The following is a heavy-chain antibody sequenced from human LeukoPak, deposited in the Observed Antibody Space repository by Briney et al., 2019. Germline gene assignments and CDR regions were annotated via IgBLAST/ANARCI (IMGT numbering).Heavy chain of an antibody. CDR3: ARGLTDMDTANY. D-gene: IGHD5-18*01. CDR2: IYTGGST. V-gene: IGHV3-53*01. J-gene: IGHJ4*02. Sequence: GGSLRLSCAASGFTFSSNYMSWVRQAPGKGLEWVSVIYTGGSTFYSDSVKGRFTISRDNSKNILYLQMNSLRAEDTAVYYCARGLTDMDTANYWGQGTLVTVSS. CDR1: GFTFSSNY.